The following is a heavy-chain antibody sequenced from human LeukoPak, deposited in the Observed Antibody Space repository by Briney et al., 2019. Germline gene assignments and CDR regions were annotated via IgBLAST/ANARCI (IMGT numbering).Heavy chain of an antibody. D-gene: IGHD3-9*01. V-gene: IGHV4-59*08. CDR1: GGSISGYY. CDR2: IYYSGST. Sequence: KPSETLSLTCTVSGGSISGYYWSWIRQPPGKGLEWIGNIYYSGSTNYNPSLKSRVTISVDTSKNQFSLKLSSVTAADTAVYYCARAKGYYDILTGYLAYWGQGTLVTISS. CDR3: ARAKGYYDILTGYLAY. J-gene: IGHJ4*02.